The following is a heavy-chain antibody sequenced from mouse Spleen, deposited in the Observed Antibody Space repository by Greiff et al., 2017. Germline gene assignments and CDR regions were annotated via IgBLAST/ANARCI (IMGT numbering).Heavy chain of an antibody. CDR2: INPDSSTI. D-gene: IGHD2-2*01. CDR1: GVDFSRYW. CDR3: ALGGYGYPAY. V-gene: IGHV4-1*01. J-gene: IGHJ3*01. Sequence: AAEGVDFSRYWMSWVRRAPGKGLEWIGEINPDSSTINYAPSLKDKFIISRDNAKNTLYLQMSKVRSEDTALYYCALGGYGYPAYWGQGTLVTVSA.